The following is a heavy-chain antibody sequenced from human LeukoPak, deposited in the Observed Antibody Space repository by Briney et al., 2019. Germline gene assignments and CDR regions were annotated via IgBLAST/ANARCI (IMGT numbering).Heavy chain of an antibody. CDR1: GGSISSYY. D-gene: IGHD2-2*01. J-gene: IGHJ4*02. CDR3: ARDKAISYFDY. Sequence: PSGTLSLTCTVSGGSISSYYWTWIRQPAGKGLEWIGRIYTSGSTNYNPSLKSRVTMSLDTSKNQFSLNLSSVTAADTAVYYCARDKAISYFDYWGQGTLVTVST. CDR2: IYTSGST. V-gene: IGHV4-4*07.